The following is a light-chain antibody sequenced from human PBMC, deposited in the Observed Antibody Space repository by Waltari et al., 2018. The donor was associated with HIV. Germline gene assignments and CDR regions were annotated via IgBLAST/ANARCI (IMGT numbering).Light chain of an antibody. CDR1: SSAIGGYTY. Sequence: QSALPQPASVSGSPGQSITISCTGTSSAIGGYTYVSWYQQHPGKAPKLIIDEVSTRPAGVSNRCSGSKSGNTASLTIAVLQAEDEADYYCSSYTSSSTVIFGGGTKLAVL. CDR3: SSYTSSSTVI. J-gene: IGLJ2*01. V-gene: IGLV2-14*01. CDR2: EVS.